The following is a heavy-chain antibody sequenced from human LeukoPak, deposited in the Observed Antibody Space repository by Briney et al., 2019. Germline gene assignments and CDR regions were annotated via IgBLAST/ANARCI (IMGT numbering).Heavy chain of an antibody. CDR2: IKPDGSST. D-gene: IGHD4-11*01. V-gene: IGHV3-74*01. J-gene: IGHJ3*01. CDR3: ATLVTFGAFDV. CDR1: GFTFSNYW. Sequence: GGSLRLSCAASGFTFSNYWMYWVRQAPGKGLVWVSRIKPDGSSTSYADSVKGRFTISRDNAKNTLYLQMNRLRADDTAVYYCATLVTFGAFDVWGQGTVVTVSS.